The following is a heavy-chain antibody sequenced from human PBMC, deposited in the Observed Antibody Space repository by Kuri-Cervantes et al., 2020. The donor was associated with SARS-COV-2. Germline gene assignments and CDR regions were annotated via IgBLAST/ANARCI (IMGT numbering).Heavy chain of an antibody. V-gene: IGHV4-39*07. D-gene: IGHD3-3*01. CDR3: ARASTTIYGVLIMLFSSNAFAI. Sequence: SKTLSLTCTVSGGSISSSSYYWGWIRQPPGKGLEWIGEINHSGSANYNPSLKSRVTISVDTSKNQFSLKLSSVTAADTAVYYCARASTTIYGVLIMLFSSNAFAIWGQGTLVTVSS. J-gene: IGHJ3*02. CDR1: GGSISSSSYY. CDR2: INHSGSA.